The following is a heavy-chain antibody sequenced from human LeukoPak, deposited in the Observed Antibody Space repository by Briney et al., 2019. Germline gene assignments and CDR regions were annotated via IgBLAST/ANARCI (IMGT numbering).Heavy chain of an antibody. V-gene: IGHV4-59*12. J-gene: IGHJ4*02. CDR2: VYYRGST. CDR3: ARESASLRITMVRTSYFDY. Sequence: SETLSLTCAVSGDSLTGYYWSWIRQPPGKGLEWIGYVYYRGSTTYNPSLNSRLTMSVDTSKNQFSLKLSSVTAADTAVYYCARESASLRITMVRTSYFDYWGQGTLVTVSS. CDR1: GDSLTGYY. D-gene: IGHD3-10*01.